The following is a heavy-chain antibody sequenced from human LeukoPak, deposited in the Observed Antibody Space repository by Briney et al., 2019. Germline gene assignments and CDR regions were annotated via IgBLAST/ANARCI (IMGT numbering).Heavy chain of an antibody. CDR1: GYSISSGFY. J-gene: IGHJ4*02. D-gene: IGHD3-9*01. CDR2: VYHGGSS. V-gene: IGHV4-38-2*02. Sequence: SETLSLTCTVSGYSISSGFYWGWIRQPPGKGLEWIGNVYHGGSSYYNPSLKSRITISVDTSKNQFSLNLYSVTAADTAVYYCATGVPSSRYYDILTGYSPLDYWGQGTLVTVSS. CDR3: ATGVPSSRYYDILTGYSPLDY.